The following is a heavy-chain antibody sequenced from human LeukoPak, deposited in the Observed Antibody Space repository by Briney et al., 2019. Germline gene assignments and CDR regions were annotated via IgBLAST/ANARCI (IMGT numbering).Heavy chain of an antibody. CDR2: IKNKTNGGTT. CDR3: ARGFCSSTNCYQGPFAF. Sequence: GGSLRLSCAASGFTFSSAWMTWVRRAPGKGLEWVGHIKNKTNGGTTDYAAPVKGRFIISRDDSKNTLYLQMNSLRTEDTAVYYCARGFCSSTNCYQGPFAFWGQGTLVTVSS. V-gene: IGHV3-15*01. CDR1: GFTFSSAW. J-gene: IGHJ4*02. D-gene: IGHD2-2*01.